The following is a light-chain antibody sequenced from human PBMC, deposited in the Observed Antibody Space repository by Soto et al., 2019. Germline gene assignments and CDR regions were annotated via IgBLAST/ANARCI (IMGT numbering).Light chain of an antibody. J-gene: IGKJ1*01. Sequence: DIQMIQSPSTLSASVGDRVTISCRASQSFSGWLAWYQQKPGKAPKLLIFDGFSLKSGVPSRFSGSGSGTEFTLTISSLQPDDFATYYCQKYDTYSLTFGQGTKVDI. CDR1: QSFSGW. CDR2: DGF. V-gene: IGKV1-5*01. CDR3: QKYDTYSLT.